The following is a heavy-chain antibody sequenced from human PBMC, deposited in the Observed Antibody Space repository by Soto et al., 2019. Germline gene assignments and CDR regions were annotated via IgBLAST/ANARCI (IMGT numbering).Heavy chain of an antibody. CDR2: ITSIGANT. V-gene: IGHV3-21*04. J-gene: IGHJ4*02. Sequence: GCSLRLSCASSGFTVRTYAMIWARQAPGKGLEWVSSITSIGANTNYADSVKGRFTISRDNAKNSLYLQMNSLRVEDTALYYCARAPGFYGDFFDYWGQGTLVTVSS. CDR1: GFTVRTYA. CDR3: ARAPGFYGDFFDY. D-gene: IGHD4-17*01.